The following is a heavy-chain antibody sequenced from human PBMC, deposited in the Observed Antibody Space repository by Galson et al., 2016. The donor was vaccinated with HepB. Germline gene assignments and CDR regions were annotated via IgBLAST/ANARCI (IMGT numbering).Heavy chain of an antibody. CDR3: ARGGTWLTYCDY. D-gene: IGHD1-14*01. Sequence: SETLSLTCGVLGGSLGANYWSWIRQAPGKGLEWIGEIRPNGATNYNPSLKSRITMSLDASKNEFTLNLASVTAADTAVDYCARGGTWLTYCDYWGQGTLVTVSS. CDR1: GGSLGANY. V-gene: IGHV4-34*01. CDR2: IRPNGAT. J-gene: IGHJ4*02.